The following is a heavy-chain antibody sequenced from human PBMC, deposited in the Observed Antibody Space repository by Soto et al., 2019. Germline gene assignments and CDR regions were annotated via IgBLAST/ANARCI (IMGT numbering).Heavy chain of an antibody. D-gene: IGHD3-10*01. CDR2: ISAYNGNT. Sequence: ASVKVSCKASGYTFTSYGISWVRQAPGQGLEWMGWISAYNGNTNYAQKLQGRVTMTTDTSTSTAYMELRSLRSDDTAVYYCARVGQRKWFGDSKNWFDPWGQGTLVTVSS. CDR3: ARVGQRKWFGDSKNWFDP. V-gene: IGHV1-18*01. CDR1: GYTFTSYG. J-gene: IGHJ5*02.